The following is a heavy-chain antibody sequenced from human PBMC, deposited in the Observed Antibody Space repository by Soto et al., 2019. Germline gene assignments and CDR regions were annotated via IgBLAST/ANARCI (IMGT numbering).Heavy chain of an antibody. CDR2: IIPIFGTA. CDR1: GGTLSSYA. Sequence: GTSVKVSCKDSGGTLSSYAISWVRQAPGQGLEWMGGIIPIFGTANYAQKFQGRVTITADESTSTAYMELSSLRSEDTAVYYCAGYHSGSYQFFDYWGQGTLVTVSS. D-gene: IGHD1-26*01. J-gene: IGHJ4*02. CDR3: AGYHSGSYQFFDY. V-gene: IGHV1-69*13.